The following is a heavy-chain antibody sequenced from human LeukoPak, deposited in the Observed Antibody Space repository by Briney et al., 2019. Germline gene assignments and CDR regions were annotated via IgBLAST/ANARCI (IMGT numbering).Heavy chain of an antibody. Sequence: PGRSLRLSCAASGFTFSSYAMHWVRQAPGKELEWVAVISYDGSNKYYADSVKGRFTISRDNSKNTLYLQMNSLRAEDTAVYYCARDWEAAGYFDYWGQGTLVTVSS. J-gene: IGHJ4*02. CDR3: ARDWEAAGYFDY. V-gene: IGHV3-30*04. CDR2: ISYDGSNK. CDR1: GFTFSSYA. D-gene: IGHD6-25*01.